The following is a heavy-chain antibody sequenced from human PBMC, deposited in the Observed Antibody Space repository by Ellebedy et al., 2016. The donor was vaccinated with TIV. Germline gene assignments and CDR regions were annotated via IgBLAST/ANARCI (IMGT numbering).Heavy chain of an antibody. CDR2: INHSGST. D-gene: IGHD6-13*01. Sequence: SETLSLTXAVYGGSFSGYYWSWIRQPPGKGLEWIGEINHSGSTNYNPSLKSRVTISVDTSKNQFSLKLSSVTAADTAVYYCARGPLGGAAAGTTGGVDYWGQGTLVTVSS. J-gene: IGHJ4*02. V-gene: IGHV4-34*01. CDR3: ARGPLGGAAAGTTGGVDY. CDR1: GGSFSGYY.